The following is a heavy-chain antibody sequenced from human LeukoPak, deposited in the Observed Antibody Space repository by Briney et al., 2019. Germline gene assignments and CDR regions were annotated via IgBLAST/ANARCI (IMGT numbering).Heavy chain of an antibody. J-gene: IGHJ4*02. Sequence: GESLKISCKGSGYSFTSYWISLVRQMPGKGLEWMGRIDPSDSYNNYRPSFRGDVTISADKSISTAYLQWSSLKASDTAMYYCASSRYCSGGSCYLYYFDYWGQGTLVTVSS. CDR1: GYSFTSYW. V-gene: IGHV5-10-1*01. CDR3: ASSRYCSGGSCYLYYFDY. D-gene: IGHD2-15*01. CDR2: IDPSDSYN.